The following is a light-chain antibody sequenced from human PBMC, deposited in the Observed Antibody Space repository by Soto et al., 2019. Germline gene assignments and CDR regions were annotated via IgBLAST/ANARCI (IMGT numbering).Light chain of an antibody. CDR2: DVS. CDR1: SSDVGGYNY. CDR3: SSYTSSSTYV. Sequence: LTQPASVSGSPGQSITISCTGTSSDVGGYNYVSWYQQHPGKAPKLMIYDVSNRPSGVSNRFSGSKSGNTASLTISGLQVEDEADYYCSSYTSSSTYVFGTGTKVTVL. J-gene: IGLJ1*01. V-gene: IGLV2-14*01.